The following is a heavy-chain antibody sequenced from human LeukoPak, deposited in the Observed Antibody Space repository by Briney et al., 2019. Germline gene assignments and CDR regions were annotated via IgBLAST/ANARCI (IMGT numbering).Heavy chain of an antibody. Sequence: PSETLSLTCAVYGGSFSGYYWSWIRQPPGKGLEWIGEINHSGSTNYNPSLKSRVTISVDTSNNQFSLKLSSVTAADTAVYYCARGSSSGWVGDAFEIWGQGTMVTVSS. CDR3: ARGSSSGWVGDAFEI. J-gene: IGHJ3*02. D-gene: IGHD6-19*01. CDR2: INHSGST. V-gene: IGHV4-34*01. CDR1: GGSFSGYY.